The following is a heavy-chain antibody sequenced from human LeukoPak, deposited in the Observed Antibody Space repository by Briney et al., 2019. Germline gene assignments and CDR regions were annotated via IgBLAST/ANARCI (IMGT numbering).Heavy chain of an antibody. Sequence: SETLSLTCTVSGGSISSYYWSWIRQPPGKGLEWIGYIYYSGSTNYNPSLKSRVTISVDTSKNQFSLKLSSVTAADTAVYYCARDSGTTGEVKFDPWGQGILVTVSS. J-gene: IGHJ5*02. D-gene: IGHD3-10*01. CDR3: ARDSGTTGEVKFDP. CDR2: IYYSGST. V-gene: IGHV4-59*12. CDR1: GGSISSYY.